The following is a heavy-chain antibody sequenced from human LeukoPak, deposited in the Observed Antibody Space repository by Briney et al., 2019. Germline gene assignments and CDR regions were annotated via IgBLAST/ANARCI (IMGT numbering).Heavy chain of an antibody. Sequence: SETLSLTCTVSGGSISSGGYHWSWIRQHPGKGLEWIGYTYYSGTTYYNPSLKSRVTISVDMSKNQFSLQLSSVTAADTAVYYCARVKDYGDYWFDPWGQGTLVTVSS. CDR3: ARVKDYGDYWFDP. CDR2: TYYSGTT. D-gene: IGHD4-17*01. J-gene: IGHJ5*02. V-gene: IGHV4-31*03. CDR1: GGSISSGGYH.